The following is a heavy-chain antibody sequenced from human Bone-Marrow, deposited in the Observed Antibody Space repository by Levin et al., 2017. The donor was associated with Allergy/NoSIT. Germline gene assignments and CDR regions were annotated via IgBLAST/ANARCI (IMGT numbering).Heavy chain of an antibody. V-gene: IGHV3-30*03. CDR1: GFTFSNYG. CDR3: ARGTNYYDTRSEPFDI. Sequence: PGGSLRLSCVASGFTFSNYGMHWVRQTPGKGLEWVAVITYDGSIKDYTDSVKGRFTISRDYSKNTLYLQMNSLRAEDTAVYYCARGTNYYDTRSEPFDIWGQGTMVTVSS. D-gene: IGHD3-22*01. CDR2: ITYDGSIK. J-gene: IGHJ3*02.